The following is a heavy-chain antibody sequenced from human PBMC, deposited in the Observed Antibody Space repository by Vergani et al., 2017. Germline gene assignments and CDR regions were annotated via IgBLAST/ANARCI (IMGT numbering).Heavy chain of an antibody. CDR1: GFTFSSYS. CDR2: SSSSSSYI. CDR3: AREGSLIGELSR. D-gene: IGHD3-10*01. Sequence: EVQLVESGGGLVKPGGSLRLSCAASGFTFSSYSMNWVRQAPGKGLEWVSSSSSSSSYIYYADSVKGRFTISRDNAKSSLYLQMNSLRAEDTAVYYCAREGSLIGELSRWGQGTLVTVSS. J-gene: IGHJ4*02. V-gene: IGHV3-21*01.